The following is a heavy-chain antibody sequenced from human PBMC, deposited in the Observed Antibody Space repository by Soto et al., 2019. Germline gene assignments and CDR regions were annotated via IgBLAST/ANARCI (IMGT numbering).Heavy chain of an antibody. CDR3: ARDSPWSPPVGY. V-gene: IGHV3-33*01. CDR1: GFTFSSYG. CDR2: IWYDGSNK. D-gene: IGHD1-26*01. Sequence: GGSLRLSCAASGFTFSSYGMHWVRQAPGKGLEWVAVIWYDGSNKYYADSVKGRFTISRDNSKNTLYLQMNSLRAEDTAVYYCARDSPWSPPVGYWGQGTLVTVSS. J-gene: IGHJ4*02.